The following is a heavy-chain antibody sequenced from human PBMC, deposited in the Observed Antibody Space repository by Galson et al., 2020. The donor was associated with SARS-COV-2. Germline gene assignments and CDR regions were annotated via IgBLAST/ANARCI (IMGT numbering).Heavy chain of an antibody. CDR1: GVSISSDY. V-gene: IGHV4-59*08. J-gene: IGHJ4*02. CDR2: FHYDGST. D-gene: IGHD1-26*01. CDR3: ARYTTSSVAFDY. Sequence: TLSLTCSVSGVSISSDYWSWIRQPPGKGLEWIGFFHYDGSTNYNPSLKSRVTISVDTSKNQFSLNLTSVTAADTAVYYCARYTTSSVAFDYWGQGTLVTVSS.